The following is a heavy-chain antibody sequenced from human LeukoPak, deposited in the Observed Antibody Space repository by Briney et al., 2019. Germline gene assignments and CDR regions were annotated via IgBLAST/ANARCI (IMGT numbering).Heavy chain of an antibody. CDR2: ICYDGSNK. CDR1: GFTFSSYG. V-gene: IGHV3-33*01. Sequence: GGSLRLSCAASGFTFSSYGMHWVRQAPGKGLEWVAVICYDGSNKYYPDSVQGRFTISRDNSKNTLYLQVNSLRPEDTAVYYCARDRSMSGWYIDLWGRGTLVTVSS. CDR3: ARDRSMSGWYIDL. J-gene: IGHJ2*01. D-gene: IGHD2/OR15-2a*01.